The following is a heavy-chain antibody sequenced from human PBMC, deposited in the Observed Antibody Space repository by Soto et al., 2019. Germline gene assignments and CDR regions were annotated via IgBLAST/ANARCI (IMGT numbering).Heavy chain of an antibody. D-gene: IGHD2-2*02. J-gene: IGHJ6*02. Sequence: GGSLRLSCVGSGFTFSNFSINWVRQAPGKGLEWVSSISSRSDIYYADSVKGRFTISRDNAKNSVSLQMNSLRAEDTAVYYCAREYTAWPLAYGLDVWGQGTTVTVS. CDR1: GFTFSNFS. CDR3: AREYTAWPLAYGLDV. V-gene: IGHV3-21*01. CDR2: ISSRSDI.